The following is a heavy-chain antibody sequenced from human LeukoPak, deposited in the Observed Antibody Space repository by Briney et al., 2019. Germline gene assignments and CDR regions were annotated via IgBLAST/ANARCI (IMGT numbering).Heavy chain of an antibody. Sequence: SETLSLTCTVSGGSISSSSYYWGWIRQPPGKGLEWIGSIYYSGSTYYNPSLKSRVTISVDTSKNQFSLKLSSVTAADTAVYYCASSGWYRGYWGQGTLVIVSS. CDR3: ASSGWYRGY. CDR2: IYYSGST. D-gene: IGHD6-19*01. V-gene: IGHV4-39*01. CDR1: GGSISSSSYY. J-gene: IGHJ4*02.